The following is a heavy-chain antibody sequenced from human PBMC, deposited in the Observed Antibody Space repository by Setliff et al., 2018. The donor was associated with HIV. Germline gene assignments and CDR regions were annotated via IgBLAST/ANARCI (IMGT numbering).Heavy chain of an antibody. CDR1: GFTFSSYS. D-gene: IGHD1-20*01. CDR2: IRSSSSTI. J-gene: IGHJ5*02. CDR3: ARYKWNNWIFGWFDP. V-gene: IGHV3-48*01. Sequence: GALRLSCAASGFTFSSYSMNWVRQAPGKGLEWVSYIRSSSSTIYYAESVKGRFTISRDNAKKSLYLQMNSLRAEDTAVYYCARYKWNNWIFGWFDPWGQGTQVTVSS.